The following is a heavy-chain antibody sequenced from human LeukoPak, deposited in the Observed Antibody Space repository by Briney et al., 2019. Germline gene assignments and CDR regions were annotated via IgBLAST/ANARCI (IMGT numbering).Heavy chain of an antibody. CDR2: IKEDGSEK. D-gene: IGHD2-15*01. CDR1: GFTLSNYW. V-gene: IGHV3-7*01. J-gene: IGHJ4*02. CDR3: ARSQNWWLDY. Sequence: GGSLRLSCAVSGFTLSNYWMTWVRQAPGKGLEWVAHIKEDGSEKYYVDSVKGRFTISRDNAKNSLYLQMNSLRAEDTAIYYCARSQNWWLDYWGQETLVTVSS.